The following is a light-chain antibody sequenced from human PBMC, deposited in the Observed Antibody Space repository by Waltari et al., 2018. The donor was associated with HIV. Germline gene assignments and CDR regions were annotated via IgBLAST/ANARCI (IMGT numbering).Light chain of an antibody. V-gene: IGLV2-8*01. CDR3: GSYAGSNTVV. CDR1: IGDVGAFNY. Sequence: QSALTQPPSASGSPGQSVTISCTGTIGDVGAFNYISWYQKHPDTAPRLIFYDGKMRPSGVADRSCGDRSGNTASRTVAGLQADEEAYYYCGSYAGSNTVVFGGGTKLTVL. CDR2: DGK. J-gene: IGLJ2*01.